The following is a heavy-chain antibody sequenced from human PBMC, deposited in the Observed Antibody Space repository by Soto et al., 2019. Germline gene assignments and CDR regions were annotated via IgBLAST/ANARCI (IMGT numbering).Heavy chain of an antibody. D-gene: IGHD6-13*01. J-gene: IGHJ3*01. Sequence: GGSLRLSCAASGFTFNNYGMHWVRQAPGKGLEWVATISNDGSDKYYADSVKGRLTISRDNSKNTVYLQMNSLRAEETAVYYCAKDQGIAASHGIDWGQGTMITVSS. CDR1: GFTFNNYG. CDR3: AKDQGIAASHGID. CDR2: ISNDGSDK. V-gene: IGHV3-30*18.